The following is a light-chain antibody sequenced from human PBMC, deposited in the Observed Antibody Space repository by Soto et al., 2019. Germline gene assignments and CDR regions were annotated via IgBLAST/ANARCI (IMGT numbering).Light chain of an antibody. CDR1: QSVSSSY. V-gene: IGKV3-20*01. CDR2: AAS. J-gene: IGKJ4*01. Sequence: EIVLTQSPGTLSLSPGERATLSCWASQSVSSSYLAWYQQKPGQAPRLLIYAASSRATGIPDRFSGSGSGTDFTLTISRLEPEDCAVYYCQQYGSSRNTFGGGTKVEIK. CDR3: QQYGSSRNT.